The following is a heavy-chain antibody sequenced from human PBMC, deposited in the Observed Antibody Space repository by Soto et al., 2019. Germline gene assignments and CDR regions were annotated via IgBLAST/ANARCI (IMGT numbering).Heavy chain of an antibody. CDR3: ARDGRPPANWGWKDAFDY. V-gene: IGHV3-11*06. Sequence: QVQLVESGGGLVKPGGSLRLSCAASGFTFSDYYMSWIRQAPGKGLEWVSYISSSSSYTNYADSVKGRFTISRDNAQNSLYLQMNSLRAEDTAVYYCARDGRPPANWGWKDAFDYWGQGTLVTVSS. D-gene: IGHD7-27*01. J-gene: IGHJ4*02. CDR1: GFTFSDYY. CDR2: ISSSSSYT.